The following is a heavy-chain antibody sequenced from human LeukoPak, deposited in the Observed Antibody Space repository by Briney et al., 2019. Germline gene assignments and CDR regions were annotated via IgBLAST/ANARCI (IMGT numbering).Heavy chain of an antibody. D-gene: IGHD3-22*01. Sequence: ALVKVSCKASGYTFTGYYMHWVRQAPGQGLEWMGRINPNSGGTNYAQKFQGRVTMTRDTSISTAYMELSRLRSDDTAVYYCARSFSSKYYYDSSGYYLEYFQHWGQGTLVTVSS. J-gene: IGHJ1*01. CDR1: GYTFTGYY. CDR2: INPNSGGT. CDR3: ARSFSSKYYYDSSGYYLEYFQH. V-gene: IGHV1-2*06.